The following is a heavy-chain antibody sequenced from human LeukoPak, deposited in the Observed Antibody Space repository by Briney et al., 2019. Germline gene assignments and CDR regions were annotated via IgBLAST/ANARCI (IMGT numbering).Heavy chain of an antibody. V-gene: IGHV3-23*01. J-gene: IGHJ4*02. Sequence: GGSLRLSCAASGFTFSSYAMSWVRQAPGKGLEWVSAISGSGGSTYYADSVKGRFTISRDNSKNTLYLQMNSLRAEDTAVYYCAKDYSQYSSSPVGNDYWGQGTLVTVSS. D-gene: IGHD6-6*01. CDR1: GFTFSSYA. CDR3: AKDYSQYSSSPVGNDY. CDR2: ISGSGGST.